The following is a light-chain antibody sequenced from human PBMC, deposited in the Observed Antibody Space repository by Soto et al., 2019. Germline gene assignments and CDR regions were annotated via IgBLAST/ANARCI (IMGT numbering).Light chain of an antibody. J-gene: IGKJ1*01. V-gene: IGKV1-5*03. Sequence: DIQMTQSPSTLSASVGDRVTITCRASQSVNSWLAWYQQKPGKAPKLLIYKASNLENGVPSRFSGSVSGTEFTLTISGLQPDDFASYYCQQYNNYSGTFGQGTKVEIK. CDR3: QQYNNYSGT. CDR2: KAS. CDR1: QSVNSW.